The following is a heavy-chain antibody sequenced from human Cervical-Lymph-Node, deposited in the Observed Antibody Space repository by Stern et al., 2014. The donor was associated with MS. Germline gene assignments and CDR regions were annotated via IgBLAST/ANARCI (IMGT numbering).Heavy chain of an antibody. CDR3: ARGIGGARGYYDY. Sequence: VQLLESGPGLVKPSETLSLTCTVSDGPISGDFWNWIRQFPGKGLEWIGYVHYSGSTKSNPSLKSRVTISIDTSVSQFSLNLSSVTTADTAVYYCARGIGGARGYYDYWGHGALVTAAS. J-gene: IGHJ4*01. CDR2: VHYSGST. V-gene: IGHV4-59*08. CDR1: DGPISGDF. D-gene: IGHD2-21*01.